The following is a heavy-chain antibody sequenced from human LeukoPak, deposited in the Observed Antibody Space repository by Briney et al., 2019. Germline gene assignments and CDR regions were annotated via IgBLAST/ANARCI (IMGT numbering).Heavy chain of an antibody. Sequence: ASVKVSCKASGGTFSSYAISWVRQAPGQGLEWMGRIIPIFGIANYAQKFQGRVTITADKSTSTAYMELSSLRSEDMAVYYCASGNGDYAPHWFDPWGQGTLVTVSS. CDR2: IIPIFGIA. D-gene: IGHD4-17*01. V-gene: IGHV1-69*04. CDR1: GGTFSSYA. J-gene: IGHJ5*02. CDR3: ASGNGDYAPHWFDP.